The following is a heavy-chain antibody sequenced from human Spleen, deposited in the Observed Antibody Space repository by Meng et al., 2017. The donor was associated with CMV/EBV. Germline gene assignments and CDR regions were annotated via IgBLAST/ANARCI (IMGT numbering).Heavy chain of an antibody. CDR3: ARARAARHFDY. Sequence: GESLKISCAASGFTFSSYSMNWVRQAPGKGLEWVSVIYSGGSTYYADSVKGRFTISSDNSKNTLYLQMNSLSAEDTAVYYCARARAARHFDYWGQGTLVTVSS. J-gene: IGHJ4*02. CDR1: GFTFSSYS. V-gene: IGHV3-66*02. CDR2: IYSGGST. D-gene: IGHD6-6*01.